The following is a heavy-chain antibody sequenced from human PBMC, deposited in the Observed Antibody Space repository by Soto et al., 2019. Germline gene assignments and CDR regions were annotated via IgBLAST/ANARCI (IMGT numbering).Heavy chain of an antibody. CDR2: ISGSGGST. CDR3: AKDSGGSHYYDTKGIAHP. D-gene: IGHD3-22*01. Sequence: GGSRRLSCAASVFTFSSYAMSWVRQAPGKGLEWVSAISGSGGSTYYADSVKGRFTISRDNSKNTLYLQMNSLRAEDTAVYYCAKDSGGSHYYDTKGIAHPWGQGTLVTVSS. V-gene: IGHV3-23*01. CDR1: VFTFSSYA. J-gene: IGHJ5*02.